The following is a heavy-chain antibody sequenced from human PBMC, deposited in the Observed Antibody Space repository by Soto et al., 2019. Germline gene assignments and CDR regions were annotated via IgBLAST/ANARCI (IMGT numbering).Heavy chain of an antibody. J-gene: IGHJ3*02. CDR1: GFTFSNYS. Sequence: GGSLRLSCAASGFTFSNYSMNWVRQAPGKGLEWVSSISGSSSYIYYADSVKGRFTISRDNAKNSLSPQMNSLRAEDTAVYYCPTGDSYDILPGYYGKDAFDIWGQGTMVTVSS. CDR2: ISGSSSYI. CDR3: PTGDSYDILPGYYGKDAFDI. V-gene: IGHV3-21*04. D-gene: IGHD3-9*01.